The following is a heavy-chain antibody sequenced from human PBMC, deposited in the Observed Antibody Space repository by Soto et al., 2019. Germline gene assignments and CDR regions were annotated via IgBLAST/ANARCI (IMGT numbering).Heavy chain of an antibody. CDR1: GFTFSTYS. D-gene: IGHD2-2*02. Sequence: GGSLRLSCVGSGFTFSTYSITWVRQAPGKGLEWVSSIGSRTDIYYADSVKGRFTISRDNAKNSVSLQMNSLRAEDTAVYYCAREYTAWPLPYGLDVRGQGTTVTVSS. J-gene: IGHJ6*02. CDR3: AREYTAWPLPYGLDV. V-gene: IGHV3-21*01. CDR2: IGSRTDI.